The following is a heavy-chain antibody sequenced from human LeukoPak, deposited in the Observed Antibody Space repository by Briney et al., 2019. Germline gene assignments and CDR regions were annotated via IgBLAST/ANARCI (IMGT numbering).Heavy chain of an antibody. Sequence: SQTLSLTCAISGDSVSSNSAVWNWIRQSPSRGLEWLGRTFYRSKWYNDYAGSVKSRITISPDTSKNHFSLHLDSVTPEDTAMYYCARDGWPAFDYWGQGSLVTVSS. D-gene: IGHD2-15*01. CDR3: ARDGWPAFDY. CDR2: TFYRSKWYN. CDR1: GDSVSSNSAV. J-gene: IGHJ4*02. V-gene: IGHV6-1*01.